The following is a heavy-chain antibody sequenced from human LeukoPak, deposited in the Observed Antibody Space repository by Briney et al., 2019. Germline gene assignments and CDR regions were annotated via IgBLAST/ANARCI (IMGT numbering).Heavy chain of an antibody. Sequence: SETLSLTCTVSGGSISSAGHYWSWIRQSAGKGLEWIGRIDTSGSTNYNPSLKSRVTISVVTSKNQFSLKLSSVTAADTAVYYCARGGVVGARRNFDYWGQGTLVTVSS. D-gene: IGHD1-26*01. CDR3: ARGGVVGARRNFDY. J-gene: IGHJ4*02. CDR1: GGSISSAGHY. V-gene: IGHV4-61*02. CDR2: IDTSGST.